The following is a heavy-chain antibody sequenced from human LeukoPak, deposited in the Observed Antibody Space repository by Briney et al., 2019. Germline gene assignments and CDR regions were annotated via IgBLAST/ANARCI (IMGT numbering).Heavy chain of an antibody. CDR1: GYTFTSYY. Sequence: ASVKVSCKASGYTFTSYYMHWVRQAPGQGLEWMGGINPSGGSTSFAQKFQGRLTMTRDTSTSTVYMELSSLRSEDTAVYYCARDRGEGYYFDYWGQGTLVTVSS. CDR2: INPSGGST. J-gene: IGHJ4*02. D-gene: IGHD2-21*01. V-gene: IGHV1-46*01. CDR3: ARDRGEGYYFDY.